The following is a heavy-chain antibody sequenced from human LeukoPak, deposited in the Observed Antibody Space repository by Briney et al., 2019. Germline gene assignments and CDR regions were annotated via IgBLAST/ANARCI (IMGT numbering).Heavy chain of an antibody. CDR3: ARAETYYYGSEDIDY. CDR2: INPNSGGT. CDR1: GYTFTGYY. V-gene: IGHV1-2*06. D-gene: IGHD3-10*01. J-gene: IGHJ4*02. Sequence: ASVKVSCKASGYTFTGYYMHWVRQAPGQGLEWMGRINPNSGGTNYAQKFQGRVTMTRDTSISTAYMELSRLRSDDTAVYYCARAETYYYGSEDIDYWGQGTLVTASS.